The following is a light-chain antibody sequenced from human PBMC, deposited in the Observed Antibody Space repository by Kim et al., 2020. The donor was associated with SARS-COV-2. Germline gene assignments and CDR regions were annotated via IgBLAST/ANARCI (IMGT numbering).Light chain of an antibody. V-gene: IGLV1-47*01. CDR1: SSNIGSNY. CDR2: RNN. J-gene: IGLJ3*02. Sequence: QSVLTQPSSASGTPGQRVTISCSGSSSNIGSNYVYWYQQVPGTAPKLLIYRNNQRPSGVPDRFSGSKSGTPASLAISGLRSEDEADYYCAAWDDSLSSPVFGGGTQLTVL. CDR3: AAWDDSLSSPV.